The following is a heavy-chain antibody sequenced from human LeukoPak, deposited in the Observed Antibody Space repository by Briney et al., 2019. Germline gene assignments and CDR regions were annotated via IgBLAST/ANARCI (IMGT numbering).Heavy chain of an antibody. D-gene: IGHD4-17*01. CDR3: ARQPDDYGDVRYYMDV. V-gene: IGHV4-4*07. Sequence: PSETLSLTCTISGGSTNIDYWSWIRQPAGKGLEWLGRIHSSGSTDYNPSLNSRLTVSLDTSQNHFSLRLRSVTAADTAVYYCARQPDDYGDVRYYMDVWGKGTTVTISS. J-gene: IGHJ6*03. CDR1: GGSTNIDY. CDR2: IHSSGST.